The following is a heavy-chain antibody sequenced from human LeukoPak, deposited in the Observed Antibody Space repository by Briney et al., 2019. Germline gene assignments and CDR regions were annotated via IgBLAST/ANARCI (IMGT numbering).Heavy chain of an antibody. CDR2: ISGSGGST. V-gene: IGHV3-23*01. CDR3: AKDRSSWYPPGGKNDY. D-gene: IGHD6-13*01. Sequence: GGSLKLSCAASGFTFSSYAMSWGRQAPGKGLEWVSAISGSGGSTDYADSVKGRFTISRDNTKNTLDLQMNSLGAEDTAVYYCAKDRSSWYPPGGKNDYWGQGTLVTVSS. CDR1: GFTFSSYA. J-gene: IGHJ4*02.